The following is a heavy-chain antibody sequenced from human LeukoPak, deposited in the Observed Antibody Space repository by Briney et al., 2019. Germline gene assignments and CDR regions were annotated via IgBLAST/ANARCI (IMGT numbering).Heavy chain of an antibody. CDR3: ARIDAVAATPTSFDY. CDR2: IYYSGTT. J-gene: IGHJ4*02. Sequence: PSETLSLTCTVSGGSISIFYWSWIRQPPGRGLEWIGDIYYSGTTNYNPSLKSRVTISLDTSKNQFSLRLSSVTAADTAVYYCARIDAVAATPTSFDYWGRGTLVTVSS. V-gene: IGHV4-59*01. D-gene: IGHD6-19*01. CDR1: GGSISIFY.